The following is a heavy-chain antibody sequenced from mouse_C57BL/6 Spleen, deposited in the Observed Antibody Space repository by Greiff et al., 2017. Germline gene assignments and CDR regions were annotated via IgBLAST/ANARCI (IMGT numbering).Heavy chain of an antibody. CDR2: IYPGSGST. J-gene: IGHJ1*03. V-gene: IGHV1-55*01. CDR1: GYTFTIYW. CDR3: AMGGLRRGLYWYFDV. Sequence: QVQLQQPGAELVKPGASVKMSCKASGYTFTIYWITWVKPRPGQGLEWIGDIYPGSGSTNYNEKFKSKATLTVDTSASTAYMQLSSLTSEDSAVYYGAMGGLRRGLYWYFDVWGTGTTVTVSS. D-gene: IGHD2-2*01.